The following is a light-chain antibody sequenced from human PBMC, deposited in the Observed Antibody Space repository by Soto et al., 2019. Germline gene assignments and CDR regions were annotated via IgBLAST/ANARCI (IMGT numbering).Light chain of an antibody. CDR3: QSYDSNMSGYV. J-gene: IGLJ1*01. Sequence: HSVLTHLPSVSWAPGHRVTISCTGSSSHFGAGFDVHWYQQLPGTAPKLLIYANSNRPSGVPDRFSGSKSGTSASLAITGLQVEDEADYYCQSYDSNMSGYVFGTGTKVTVL. CDR2: ANS. V-gene: IGLV1-40*01. CDR1: SSHFGAGFD.